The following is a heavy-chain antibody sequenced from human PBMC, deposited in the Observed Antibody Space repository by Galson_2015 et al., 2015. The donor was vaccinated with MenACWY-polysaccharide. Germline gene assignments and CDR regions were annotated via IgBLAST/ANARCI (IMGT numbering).Heavy chain of an antibody. V-gene: IGHV3-53*01. CDR3: ARTPTYYFDY. J-gene: IGHJ4*02. CDR2: IYSGGST. Sequence: SLRISCASSGFTVSSNYMSWVRQAPGKGLEWASVIYSGGSTYYADSVKGRFTISRHNSKNTHYLQMNSLRAEDTAVYYCARTPTYYFDYWGQGTLFPVSS. CDR1: GFTVSSNY.